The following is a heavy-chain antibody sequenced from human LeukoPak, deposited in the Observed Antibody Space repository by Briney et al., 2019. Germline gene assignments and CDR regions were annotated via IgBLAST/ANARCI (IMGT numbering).Heavy chain of an antibody. Sequence: KAGGSLRLSCVVSGFPFTNAWMSWVRQAPRKGLEWVGRIKSKTDGGTADYAAPVRGRFTMWRDDARSARYLQLNSLQTEDTAVYYCTPDLMAVWGKGTTVTVSS. CDR2: IKSKTDGGTA. CDR3: TPDLMAV. J-gene: IGHJ6*03. CDR1: GFPFTNAW. V-gene: IGHV3-15*01.